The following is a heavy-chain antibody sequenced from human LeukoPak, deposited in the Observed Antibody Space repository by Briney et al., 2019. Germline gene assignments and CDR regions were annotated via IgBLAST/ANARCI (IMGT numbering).Heavy chain of an antibody. CDR2: ISWNSGSI. J-gene: IGHJ4*02. CDR3: AKDRDYSSAGASVDY. CDR1: GFIFDDYA. Sequence: GGSLRLSCAASGFIFDDYAMHWVRQAPGKGLEWVSGISWNSGSIGYADSVKGRFTISRDNAKNSLYLQMNSLRAEDTALYYCAKDRDYSSAGASVDYWGQGTLVTVSS. D-gene: IGHD6-25*01. V-gene: IGHV3-9*01.